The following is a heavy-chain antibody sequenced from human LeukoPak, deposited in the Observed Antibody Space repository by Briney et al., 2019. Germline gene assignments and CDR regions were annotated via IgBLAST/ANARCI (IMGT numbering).Heavy chain of an antibody. Sequence: PGGSLRLSCAASGFVFGSYTMNWVRQAPGKGLEWISYISSNSGTIYYANSVKGRFTISRDNAKNSLYLQMNSLRVEDTAVYYCARGIAAADIDYWGQGTLVTVSS. J-gene: IGHJ4*02. CDR1: GFVFGSYT. CDR3: ARGIAAADIDY. V-gene: IGHV3-48*01. CDR2: ISSNSGTI. D-gene: IGHD6-13*01.